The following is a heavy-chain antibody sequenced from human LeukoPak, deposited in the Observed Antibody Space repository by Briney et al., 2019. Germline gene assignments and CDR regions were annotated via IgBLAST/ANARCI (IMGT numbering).Heavy chain of an antibody. V-gene: IGHV3-23*01. CDR1: ELTFNSYA. CDR3: VKGSGNPNYYYYHYMDV. CDR2: ISAGGDST. Sequence: GGSLRLSCAASELTFNSYAMSWVRQAPGKGLEWVSGISAGGDSTYYADSVKGRFTISRDNSKYPLYLQMNSLRPEDTAVYYCVKGSGNPNYYYYHYMDVWGKGTTVTVSS. D-gene: IGHD1-1*01. J-gene: IGHJ6*03.